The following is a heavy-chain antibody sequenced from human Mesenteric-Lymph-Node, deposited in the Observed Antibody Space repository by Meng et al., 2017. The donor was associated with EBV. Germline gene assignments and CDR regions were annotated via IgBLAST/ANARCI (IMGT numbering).Heavy chain of an antibody. V-gene: IGHV4-34*01. D-gene: IGHD3-10*01. J-gene: IGHJ4*02. Sequence: VHSHPWGAGPLNLSETLSPTCAVSGWSFSGSYWSWIHQPPGKGLVWIGEINKSGSTNYNPSLKSRVTISVDTSKNQFSLKLSSVTAADTAVYYCARFGAILRGFDYWGQGTLVTVSS. CDR3: ARFGAILRGFDY. CDR2: INKSGST. CDR1: GWSFSGSY.